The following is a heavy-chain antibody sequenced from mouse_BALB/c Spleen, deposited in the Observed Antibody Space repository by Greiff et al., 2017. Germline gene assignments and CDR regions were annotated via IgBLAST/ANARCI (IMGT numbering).Heavy chain of an antibody. D-gene: IGHD1-1*01. V-gene: IGHV5-17*02. J-gene: IGHJ2*01. CDR2: ISSGSSTI. CDR1: GFTFSSFG. CDR3: ARSPPGSY. Sequence: EVQLVESGGGLVQPGGSRKLSCAASGFTFSSFGMHWVRQAPEKGLEWVAYISSGSSTIYYADTVKGRFTISRDNPKNTLFLQMTSLRSEDTAMYYCARSPPGSYWGQGTTLTVSS.